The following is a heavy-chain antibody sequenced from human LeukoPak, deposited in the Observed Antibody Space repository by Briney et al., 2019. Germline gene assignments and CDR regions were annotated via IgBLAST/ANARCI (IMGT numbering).Heavy chain of an antibody. CDR3: AKERGSGSYYDYYYYMDV. V-gene: IGHV3-23*01. CDR1: GFTFSSYA. J-gene: IGHJ6*03. CDR2: ISGSGGST. Sequence: GGSLRLSCVASGFTFSSYAMSWVRQAPGKGLEWVSAISGSGGSTYYADSVKGRFTISRDNSKNTLYLQMNSLRADDTAVYYCAKERGSGSYYDYYYYMDVWGKGTTVTVSS. D-gene: IGHD3-10*01.